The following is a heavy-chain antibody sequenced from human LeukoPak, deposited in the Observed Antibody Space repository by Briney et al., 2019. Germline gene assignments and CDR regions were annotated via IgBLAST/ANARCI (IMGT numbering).Heavy chain of an antibody. CDR1: GYTFTDYY. D-gene: IGHD2-2*01. CDR2: INPDNGGT. V-gene: IGHV1-2*02. Sequence: GASVKVSCRASGYTFTDYYIHWVRQAPGQGLEWMGWINPDNGGTNYAQKFQGRVTMTRDTSIRTVYMALSRLRSDDTAVFYCTREARVGNWFDPWGQGTQVTVSS. J-gene: IGHJ5*02. CDR3: TREARVGNWFDP.